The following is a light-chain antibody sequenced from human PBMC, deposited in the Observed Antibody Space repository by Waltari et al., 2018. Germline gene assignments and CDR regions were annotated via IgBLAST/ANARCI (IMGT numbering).Light chain of an antibody. CDR1: QNIGRP. Sequence: EIVMTQSPATLYASPGERVTLSCRASQNIGRPLAWSQQKPGQSPRLLIHGALSRATGVPLRFSGSGSGTEFTLTITSMQSEDFAVYYCHQYNDWPFTFGGGTKVQIK. J-gene: IGKJ4*01. CDR2: GAL. V-gene: IGKV3-15*01. CDR3: HQYNDWPFT.